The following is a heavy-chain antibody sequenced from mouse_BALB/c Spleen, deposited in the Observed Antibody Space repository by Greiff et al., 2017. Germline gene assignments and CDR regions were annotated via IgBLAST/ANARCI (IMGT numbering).Heavy chain of an antibody. CDR3: ARSPITTAFAY. Sequence: VQLQQSGAELVKPGASVKLSCTASGFNIKDTYMHWVKQRPEQGLEWIGRIDPANGNTKYDPKFQGKATITADTSSNTAYLQLSSLTAEDTAVYYCARSPITTAFAYWGRGTGHCLC. J-gene: IGHJ3*01. D-gene: IGHD1-2*01. CDR2: IDPANGNT. CDR1: GFNIKDTY. V-gene: IGHV14-3*02.